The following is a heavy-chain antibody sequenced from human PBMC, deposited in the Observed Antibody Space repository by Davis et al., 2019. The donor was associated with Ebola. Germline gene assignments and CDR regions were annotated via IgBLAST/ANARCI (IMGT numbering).Heavy chain of an antibody. D-gene: IGHD3-16*01. J-gene: IGHJ6*04. CDR3: ASGTFYYGMDV. CDR2: IYYSGST. V-gene: IGHV4-39*01. Sequence: WVRQAPGKGLEWIGSIYYSGSTYYNPSLKSRVTISVDTSKNQFSLKLSSVTAADTAVYYCASGTFYYGMDVWGKGTTVTVSS.